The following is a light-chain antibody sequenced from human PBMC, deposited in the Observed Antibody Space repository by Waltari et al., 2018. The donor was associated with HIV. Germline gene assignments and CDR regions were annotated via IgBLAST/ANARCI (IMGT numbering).Light chain of an antibody. J-gene: IGLJ2*01. CDR1: SSDVGGYNY. CDR3: SSYTSSSVV. V-gene: IGLV2-14*03. Sequence: QSALTQPASVSGSPGQSITISCTGTSSDVGGYNYVSWYQQHPGKAPKLMIYDVSNRPSGVSSPFSGSKSGNTASLTISGLQAEDEADYYCSSYTSSSVVVGGGTKLTVL. CDR2: DVS.